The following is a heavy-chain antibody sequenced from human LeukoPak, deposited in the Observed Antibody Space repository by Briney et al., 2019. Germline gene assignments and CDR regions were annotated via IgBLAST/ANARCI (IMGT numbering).Heavy chain of an antibody. CDR2: ISAHNGNT. CDR1: GYTFTSYD. J-gene: IGHJ6*03. CDR3: ARDRGFWSGTRYMDV. Sequence: ASVKVSCKASGYTFTSYDINWARQAPGQGLEWMGWISAHNGNTNYAQKLQGRVTMTTDTSTSTAYMELRSLRSEDTAVYYCARDRGFWSGTRYMDVWGKGTTVTVSS. V-gene: IGHV1-18*01. D-gene: IGHD3-3*01.